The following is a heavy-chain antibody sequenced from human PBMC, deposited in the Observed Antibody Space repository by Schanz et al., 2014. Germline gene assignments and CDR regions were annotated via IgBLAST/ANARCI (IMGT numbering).Heavy chain of an antibody. Sequence: EVQLVESGGGLVQPGGSLRLSCAASGFTFSSYSMNWVRQAPGKGLEWVSYISSSSSYIYYADSMKGRFTISRDNAKNSLYLQMNSLRAEDTAVYYCARDYAGFDCWGQGTLVTVSS. J-gene: IGHJ4*02. CDR3: ARDYAGFDC. CDR1: GFTFSSYS. CDR2: ISSSSSYI. D-gene: IGHD3-16*01. V-gene: IGHV3-21*05.